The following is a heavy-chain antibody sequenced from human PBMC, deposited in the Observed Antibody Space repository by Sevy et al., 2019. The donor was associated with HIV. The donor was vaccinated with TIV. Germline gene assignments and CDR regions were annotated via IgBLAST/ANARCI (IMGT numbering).Heavy chain of an antibody. V-gene: IGHV3-33*01. D-gene: IGHD3-22*01. CDR2: IWNDGSNK. CDR1: GFTFSNYG. J-gene: IGHJ4*02. Sequence: GGSLRLSCAASGFTFSNYGMHWVRQAPGKGLEWVAVIWNDGSNKYYADSVKRRFTISRDNSKNTLYLQMNSLRVEDKDVYFCARGGDFNDRSAKRDFDYWGQGTLVTVSS. CDR3: ARGGDFNDRSAKRDFDY.